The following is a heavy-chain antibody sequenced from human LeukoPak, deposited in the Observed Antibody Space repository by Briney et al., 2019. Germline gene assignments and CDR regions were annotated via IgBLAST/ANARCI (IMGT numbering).Heavy chain of an antibody. Sequence: ASVKVSCKASGYTFTSYGISWVRRAPGQGLEWMGWISAYNGNTNYAQKLQGRVTMTTDTSTSTAYMELRSLRSDDTAVYYCVRYFDWFHYYYGMDVWGQGTTVTVSS. CDR1: GYTFTSYG. V-gene: IGHV1-18*01. CDR2: ISAYNGNT. CDR3: VRYFDWFHYYYGMDV. J-gene: IGHJ6*02. D-gene: IGHD3-9*01.